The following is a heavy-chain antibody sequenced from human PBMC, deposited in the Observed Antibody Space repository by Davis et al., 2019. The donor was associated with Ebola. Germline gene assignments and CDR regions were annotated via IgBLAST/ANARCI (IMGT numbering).Heavy chain of an antibody. J-gene: IGHJ6*02. CDR2: IYPGDSDT. D-gene: IGHD5-12*01. CDR1: GYSFNNYW. Sequence: PGGSLRLSCKGSGYSFNNYWIGWVRQMPGKGLEWVGIIYPGDSDTRYSPSFQGQVTISADTSPSTAYLQWSSLKASDTAMYYCARRGIVATIGYYYYGMDVWGQGTTVTVSS. CDR3: ARRGIVATIGYYYYGMDV. V-gene: IGHV5-51*01.